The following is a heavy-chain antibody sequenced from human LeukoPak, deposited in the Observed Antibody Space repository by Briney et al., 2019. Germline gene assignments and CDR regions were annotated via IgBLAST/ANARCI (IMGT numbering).Heavy chain of an antibody. D-gene: IGHD2-2*01. CDR2: ISGTT. V-gene: IGHV3-23*01. Sequence: GASLRLSCAASGFTFSIYAMNWVRQAPGKGLEWVSTISGTTYYADSVKGRFSISRDDSQNMLFLQMDNLRADDTAVYYCAKILNAMYFDLWGRGTLVTVSS. J-gene: IGHJ2*01. CDR3: AKILNAMYFDL. CDR1: GFTFSIYA.